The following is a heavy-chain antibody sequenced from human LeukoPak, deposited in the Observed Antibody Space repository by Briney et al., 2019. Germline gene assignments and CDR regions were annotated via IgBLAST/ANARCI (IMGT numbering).Heavy chain of an antibody. J-gene: IGHJ4*02. V-gene: IGHV4-34*01. CDR2: INHSGST. Sequence: TGGSLRLSCTASGFTFSSYAMSWVRQPPGKGLEWIGEINHSGSTNYNPSLKSRVTISVDTSKNQFSLKLSSVTAADTAVYYCARGWPGTVTKRGKKGYYFDYWGQGTLVTVSS. CDR1: GFTFSSYA. D-gene: IGHD4-17*01. CDR3: ARGWPGTVTKRGKKGYYFDY.